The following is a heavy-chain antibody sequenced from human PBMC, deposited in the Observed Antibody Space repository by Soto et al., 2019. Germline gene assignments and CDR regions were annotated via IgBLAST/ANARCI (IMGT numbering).Heavy chain of an antibody. D-gene: IGHD2-2*01. Sequence: RGESLKISCKGSGYSFTSYWSSWVRQMPGKGLEWMGRIDPSDSYTNYSPSFQGHVTISADKSISTAYLQWSSLKASDTAMYYCARSCSSTSCYEHYYYGMDVWGQGTTVTVSS. CDR3: ARSCSSTSCYEHYYYGMDV. V-gene: IGHV5-10-1*01. CDR1: GYSFTSYW. CDR2: IDPSDSYT. J-gene: IGHJ6*02.